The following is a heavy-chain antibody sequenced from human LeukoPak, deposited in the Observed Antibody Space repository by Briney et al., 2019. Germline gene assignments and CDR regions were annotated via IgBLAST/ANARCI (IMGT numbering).Heavy chain of an antibody. CDR1: GFTFSSAA. Sequence: GGSLRLSCAASGFTFSSAAMTWVRQAPGKGLEWVSLIGSSGGSTYYADSVKGRFTISRDNSKNTLSLQMNSLRVEDTAIYYRAKDIQLSTWGLGTMVTVSS. CDR3: AKDIQLST. J-gene: IGHJ3*01. CDR2: IGSSGGST. V-gene: IGHV3-23*01. D-gene: IGHD5-24*01.